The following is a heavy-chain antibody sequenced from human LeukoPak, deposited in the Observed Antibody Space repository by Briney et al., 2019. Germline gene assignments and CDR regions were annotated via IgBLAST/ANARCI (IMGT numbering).Heavy chain of an antibody. V-gene: IGHV3-48*03. CDR2: ISDSGSTI. Sequence: GGSLRLSCVASGFTFSNYWMNWVRQAPGKGLEWVSYISDSGSTIHYADSVKGRFTISRDNAKNSLYLQMNSLRAEDTAVYYCARDGYYYGSGSYFPRFDPWGQGTLVTVSS. CDR3: ARDGYYYGSGSYFPRFDP. J-gene: IGHJ5*02. D-gene: IGHD3-10*01. CDR1: GFTFSNYW.